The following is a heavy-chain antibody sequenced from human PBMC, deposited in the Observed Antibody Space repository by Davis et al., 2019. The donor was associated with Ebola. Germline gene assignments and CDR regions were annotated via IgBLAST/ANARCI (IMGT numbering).Heavy chain of an antibody. V-gene: IGHV1-46*01. Sequence: GESLKISCAASGFTFSSYGMHWVRQAPGQGLEWMGIINPSGGSTSYAQKFQGRVTMTRDTSTSTVYMELSSLRSEDTAVYYCARDTGYCSGGSCYYFDYWGQGTLVTVSS. CDR2: INPSGGST. CDR3: ARDTGYCSGGSCYYFDY. D-gene: IGHD2-15*01. CDR1: GFTFSSYG. J-gene: IGHJ4*02.